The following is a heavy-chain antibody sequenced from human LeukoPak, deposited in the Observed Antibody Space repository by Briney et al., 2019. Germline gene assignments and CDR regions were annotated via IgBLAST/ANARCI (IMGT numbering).Heavy chain of an antibody. Sequence: GESLKISCRGSGYNFTNYWIVWVRQMPGKGLEWMGIIYPDDSDARYIPSFQGQVTISVDKSISTAYLQRSSLKASDTAMYYCARRREVTGITYWFDPWGQGTLVTVSS. V-gene: IGHV5-51*01. J-gene: IGHJ5*02. D-gene: IGHD1-20*01. CDR2: IYPDDSDA. CDR3: ARRREVTGITYWFDP. CDR1: GYNFTNYW.